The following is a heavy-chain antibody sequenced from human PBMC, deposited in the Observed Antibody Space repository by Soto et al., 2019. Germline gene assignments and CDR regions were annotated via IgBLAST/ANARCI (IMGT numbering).Heavy chain of an antibody. J-gene: IGHJ5*02. Sequence: SVKVSCKASGGRFRSHGINWVRQAPGQGLEWMGGTVPMYGTANYAQKFQGRVTITADTSTSTAYMELSSLRSEDTAVYYCANRHIPIFGVVITPRDWFDPWGQGTMVIVSS. V-gene: IGHV1-69*06. CDR3: ANRHIPIFGVVITPRDWFDP. D-gene: IGHD3-3*01. CDR2: TVPMYGTA. CDR1: GGRFRSHG.